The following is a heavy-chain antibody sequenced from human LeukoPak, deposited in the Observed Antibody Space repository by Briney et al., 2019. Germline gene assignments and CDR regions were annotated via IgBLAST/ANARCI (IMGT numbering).Heavy chain of an antibody. V-gene: IGHV4-59*01. Sequence: PSETLSLTCTVSGGSINSYYWSWIRQPPGKGLEWIGYIYYSGSTNYNPSLKSRVTISVDTSKNQFSLKLSSVTAADTAVYYCARTTMVRGVIIALEYNWFDPWGQGTLVTVSS. CDR3: ARTTMVRGVIIALEYNWFDP. J-gene: IGHJ5*02. D-gene: IGHD3-10*01. CDR1: GGSINSYY. CDR2: IYYSGST.